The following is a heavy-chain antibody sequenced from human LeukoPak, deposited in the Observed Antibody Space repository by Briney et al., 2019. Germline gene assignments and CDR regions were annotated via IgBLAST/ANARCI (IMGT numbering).Heavy chain of an antibody. D-gene: IGHD3-10*02. J-gene: IGHJ6*04. CDR1: GFNFSNDS. CDR2: ISSSSTYI. CDR3: AELGITMIGGV. Sequence: GGSLRLSCAASGFNFSNDSMNWVRQAPGKGLEWVSSISSSSTYIYYADSVKGRFTISRDNAKNSLYLQMNSLRAEDTAVYYCAELGITMIGGVWGKGTTVTISS. V-gene: IGHV3-21*01.